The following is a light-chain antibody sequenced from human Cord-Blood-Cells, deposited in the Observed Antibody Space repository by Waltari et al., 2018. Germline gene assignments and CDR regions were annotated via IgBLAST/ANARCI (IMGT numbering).Light chain of an antibody. V-gene: IGLV2-23*03. J-gene: IGLJ1*01. CDR1: SSDVGSYNL. Sequence: QSALTQPASVSGSPGQSNTISCTGTSSDVGSYNLVSWYQQHPGKAPKLMIYEGSKRPSGVSNRFSGSKSGNTASLTISGLQAEDEADYYCCSYAGSSTFFGTGTKVTVL. CDR3: CSYAGSSTF. CDR2: EGS.